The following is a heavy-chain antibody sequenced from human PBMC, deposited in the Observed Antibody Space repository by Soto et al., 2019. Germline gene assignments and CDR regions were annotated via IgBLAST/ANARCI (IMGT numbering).Heavy chain of an antibody. CDR1: GGSVSSGSYY. D-gene: IGHD3-16*02. V-gene: IGHV4-61*01. CDR3: ARTSHVAYDYVWGSYRYFDY. J-gene: IGHJ4*02. Sequence: QVQLQESGPGLVKPSETLSLTCTVSGGSVSSGSYYWSWIRQPPGKGLEWIGYIYYSGSTNYNHSLKSRVTISVDTAKNHFSPQLSSVTAGDTAVYYCARTSHVAYDYVWGSYRYFDYCGQGTLVTVSS. CDR2: IYYSGST.